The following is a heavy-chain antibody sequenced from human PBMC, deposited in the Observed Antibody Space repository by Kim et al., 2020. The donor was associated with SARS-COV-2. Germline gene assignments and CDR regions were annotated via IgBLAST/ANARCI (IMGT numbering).Heavy chain of an antibody. V-gene: IGHV3-7*03. Sequence: GGSLRLSCAASGFTFSSYWMSWVRQAPGKGLEWVANIKQDGSEKYYVDSVKGRFTISRDNAKNSLYLQMNSLRAEDTAVYYCARALYYDFWSGYFNWFDPWGQGTLVTVSS. CDR3: ARALYYDFWSGYFNWFDP. J-gene: IGHJ5*02. D-gene: IGHD3-3*01. CDR2: IKQDGSEK. CDR1: GFTFSSYW.